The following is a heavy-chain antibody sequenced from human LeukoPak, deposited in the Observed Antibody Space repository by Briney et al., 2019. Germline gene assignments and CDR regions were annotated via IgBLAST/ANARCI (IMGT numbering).Heavy chain of an antibody. V-gene: IGHV4-39*02. CDR1: GGSISSSSYY. Sequence: SETLSLTCTVSGGSISSSSYYWGWICQPPGKGLEWIGSIYYSGSTYYNPSLKSRVTISVDTSKNQFSLKLSSVTAADTAVYYCAREAGDSSGWYNWFDPWGQGTLVTVSS. J-gene: IGHJ5*02. D-gene: IGHD6-19*01. CDR2: IYYSGST. CDR3: AREAGDSSGWYNWFDP.